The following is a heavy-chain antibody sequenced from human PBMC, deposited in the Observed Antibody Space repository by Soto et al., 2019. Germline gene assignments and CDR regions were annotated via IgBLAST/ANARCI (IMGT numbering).Heavy chain of an antibody. CDR1: GGSISSGGYY. CDR2: IYYSGST. CDR3: ASLSVSRDILTGYFGHYYYYGMDV. D-gene: IGHD3-9*01. V-gene: IGHV4-31*03. J-gene: IGHJ6*02. Sequence: QVQLQESGPGLVKPSQTLSLTCTVSGGSISSGGYYWSWIRQHPGKGLEWIGYIYYSGSTYYNPSLKSRVTISVDTSKNQFSLKLSSVTAADTAVYYCASLSVSRDILTGYFGHYYYYGMDVWGQGTTVTVSS.